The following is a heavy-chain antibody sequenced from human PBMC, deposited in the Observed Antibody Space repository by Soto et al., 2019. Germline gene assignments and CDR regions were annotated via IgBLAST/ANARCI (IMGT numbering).Heavy chain of an antibody. D-gene: IGHD3-9*01. CDR2: IYYSGST. V-gene: IGHV4-59*08. J-gene: IGHJ4*02. CDR1: GGSISSYY. CDR3: ARHPTYVDILTGYYRGGYFDY. Sequence: SETLSLTCTVSGGSISSYYWSWIRQPPGKGLEWIGYIYYSGSTNYNPSLKSRVTISVDTSKNQFSLKLSSVTAADTAVYYCARHPTYVDILTGYYRGGYFDYWGQGTLVTVSS.